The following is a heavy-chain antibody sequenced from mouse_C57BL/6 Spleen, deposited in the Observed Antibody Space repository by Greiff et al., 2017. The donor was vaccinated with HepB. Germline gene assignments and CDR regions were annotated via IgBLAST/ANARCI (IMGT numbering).Heavy chain of an antibody. CDR2: ISSGSSTI. V-gene: IGHV5-17*01. CDR3: GRRGYYYDSSPEYFDV. D-gene: IGHD1-1*01. Sequence: EVQGVESGGGLVKPGGSLKLSCAASGFTFSDYGMHWVRQAPEKGLEWVAYISSGSSTIYYADTVKGRFTISRDNAKNTLFLQMTSLRSEDTAMYYCGRRGYYYDSSPEYFDVWGTGTTVTVSS. J-gene: IGHJ1*03. CDR1: GFTFSDYG.